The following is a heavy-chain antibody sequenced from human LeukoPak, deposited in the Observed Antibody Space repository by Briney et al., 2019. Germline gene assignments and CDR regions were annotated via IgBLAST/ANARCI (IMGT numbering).Heavy chain of an antibody. J-gene: IGHJ5*02. V-gene: IGHV3-30*02. Sequence: GGSLRLSCAASGSTFSYYGIHWVRQAPGKGLDWVAFIRSDGSNKYYADSVKGRFTISRDNSKNTLYLELHSLRTEDTAVYYCARARRSGGITMIRGVKDRGWFDPWGQGTLVTVSS. CDR1: GSTFSYYG. CDR2: IRSDGSNK. CDR3: ARARRSGGITMIRGVKDRGWFDP. D-gene: IGHD3-10*01.